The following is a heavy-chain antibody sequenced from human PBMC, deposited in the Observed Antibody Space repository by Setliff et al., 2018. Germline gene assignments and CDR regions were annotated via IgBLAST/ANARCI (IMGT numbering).Heavy chain of an antibody. V-gene: IGHV3-21*01. D-gene: IGHD3-3*01. CDR2: ISSSSYI. J-gene: IGHJ6*02. Sequence: PGGSLSLSCAASGFTFSSYSMNWVRQPPGKGLEWVSSISSSSYIYYADSVKGRFTISRDNAKNSLYLQMNSLRAEDTAVYYCARETLNYNFWSGYYRYYYYGMDVWGQGTTVTVSS. CDR1: GFTFSSYS. CDR3: ARETLNYNFWSGYYRYYYYGMDV.